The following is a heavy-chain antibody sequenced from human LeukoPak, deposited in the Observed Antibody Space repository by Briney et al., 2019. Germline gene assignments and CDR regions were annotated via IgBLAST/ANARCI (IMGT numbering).Heavy chain of an antibody. J-gene: IGHJ4*02. CDR1: GGSFSGYY. Sequence: SETLSLTCAVYGGSFSGYYWSWIRQPPGKGLEWIGEINHSGSTNYNPSLKSRVTISVDTSKNQFSLKLSSVTAADTAVYYCARGRGSLWWTGYYFDYWGQGTLVTVSS. CDR2: INHSGST. V-gene: IGHV4-34*01. D-gene: IGHD2-8*02. CDR3: ARGRGSLWWTGYYFDY.